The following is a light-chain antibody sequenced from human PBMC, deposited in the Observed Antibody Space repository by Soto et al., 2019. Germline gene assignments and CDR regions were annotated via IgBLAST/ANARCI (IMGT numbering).Light chain of an antibody. CDR3: TSYAGRSNLV. V-gene: IGLV2-8*01. CDR2: EVS. Sequence: QSALTQPPSASGSPGQSVTISCTGTSSDVGGYNYVSWYQQHPGKAPKLMIYEVSKRPSGVPDRFSGSTSGNTASLTVSGLQAEDEDDYYCTSYAGRSNLVFGGGTKLTVL. CDR1: SSDVGGYNY. J-gene: IGLJ3*02.